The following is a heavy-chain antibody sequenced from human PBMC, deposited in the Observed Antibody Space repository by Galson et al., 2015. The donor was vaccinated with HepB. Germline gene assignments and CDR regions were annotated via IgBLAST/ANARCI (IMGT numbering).Heavy chain of an antibody. J-gene: IGHJ3*02. CDR2: IKSKTDGGTT. CDR3: TSGDYDSSGMDAFDI. D-gene: IGHD3-22*01. Sequence: SLRLSCAASGFTFSNAWMNWVRQAPGKGLEWVGRIKSKTDGGTTDYAAPVKGRFTISRDDSKNTLYLQTNSLKTEDTAVYYCTSGDYDSSGMDAFDIWGQGTMVTVSS. V-gene: IGHV3-15*07. CDR1: GFTFSNAW.